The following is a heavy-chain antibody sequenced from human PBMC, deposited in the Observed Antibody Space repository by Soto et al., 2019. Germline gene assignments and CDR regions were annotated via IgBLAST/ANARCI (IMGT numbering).Heavy chain of an antibody. Sequence: QVQLVQSGAEVKKPGASVKVSCKASGYTFTSYGISWVRQAPGQGLEWMGWISAYNGNTNYAQKLQGRVTMTTDTSTSTAYMELRCLRADDTAVYYCARGLRYFDWLLTRFDYWGQGTLVTVSS. D-gene: IGHD3-9*01. V-gene: IGHV1-18*01. CDR3: ARGLRYFDWLLTRFDY. CDR2: ISAYNGNT. J-gene: IGHJ4*02. CDR1: GYTFTSYG.